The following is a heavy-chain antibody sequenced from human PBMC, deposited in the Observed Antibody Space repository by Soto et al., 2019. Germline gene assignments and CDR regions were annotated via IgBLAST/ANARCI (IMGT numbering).Heavy chain of an antibody. V-gene: IGHV4-30-4*01. CDR2: IYYSGST. CDR1: GGSISSGDYY. Sequence: ASETLSLTCTVSGGSISSGDYYWSWIRQPPGKGLEWIGYIYYSGSTYYSPSLKSRVTISVDTSKNQFSLKLSSVTAADTAVYYCARGPDYDFWSGYYWAGFDPWGQGTLVTVSS. CDR3: ARGPDYDFWSGYYWAGFDP. D-gene: IGHD3-3*01. J-gene: IGHJ5*02.